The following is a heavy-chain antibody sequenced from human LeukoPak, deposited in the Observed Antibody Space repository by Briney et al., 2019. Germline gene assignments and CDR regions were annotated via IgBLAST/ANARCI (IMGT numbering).Heavy chain of an antibody. CDR1: GGSISSGSYY. V-gene: IGHV4-61*10. CDR2: IYYSGST. Sequence: PSETLSLTCTVSGGSISSGSYYWSWIRQPAGKGLEWIGYIYYSGSTNYNPSLKSRVTISVDTSKNQFSLKLSSVTAADTAVYYCAREYSSGCQDYWGQGTLVTVSS. D-gene: IGHD6-19*01. J-gene: IGHJ4*02. CDR3: AREYSSGCQDY.